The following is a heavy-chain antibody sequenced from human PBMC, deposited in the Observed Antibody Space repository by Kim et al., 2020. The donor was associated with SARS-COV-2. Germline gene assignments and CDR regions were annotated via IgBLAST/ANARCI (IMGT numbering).Heavy chain of an antibody. CDR2: INTNTGNP. CDR3: ARVPIFPRYDFWSGYHYYMDV. D-gene: IGHD3-3*01. CDR1: GYTFTSYA. J-gene: IGHJ6*03. Sequence: SVKVSCKASGYTFTSYAMNWVRQAPGQGLEWMGWINTNTGNPTYAQGFTGRFVFSLDTSVSTAYLQISSLKAEDTAVYYCARVPIFPRYDFWSGYHYYMDVWGKGTTVTVSS. V-gene: IGHV7-4-1*02.